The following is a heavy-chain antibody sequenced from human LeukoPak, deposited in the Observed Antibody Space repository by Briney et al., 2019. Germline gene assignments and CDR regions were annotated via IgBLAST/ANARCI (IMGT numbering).Heavy chain of an antibody. CDR3: RAVAGTGFGY. D-gene: IGHD6-19*01. Sequence: PSETLSLTCTVSGGSISSYYWSWIRQPPGKGLEWIGHIYYSGSTNYNPSLKSRVTISVDTSKNQFSLKLSSVTAADTAVYYCRAVAGTGFGYWGQGTLVTVSS. J-gene: IGHJ4*02. CDR2: IYYSGST. CDR1: GGSISSYY. V-gene: IGHV4-59*01.